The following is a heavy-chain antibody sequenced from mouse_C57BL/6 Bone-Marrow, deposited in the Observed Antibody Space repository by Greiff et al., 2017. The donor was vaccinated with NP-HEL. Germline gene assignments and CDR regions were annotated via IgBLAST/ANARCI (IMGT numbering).Heavy chain of an antibody. D-gene: IGHD3-2*02. CDR2: INPNNGGT. CDR1: GYTFTDYY. CDR3: ARHDSSGYVPYFDY. V-gene: IGHV1-26*01. Sequence: VQLQQSGPELVKPGASVKISCKASGYTFTDYYMNWVKQSHGKSLEWIGDINPNNGGTSYNQKFKGKATLTVDKSSSTAYMELRSLTSEDSAVYYCARHDSSGYVPYFDYWGQGTTLTVSS. J-gene: IGHJ2*01.